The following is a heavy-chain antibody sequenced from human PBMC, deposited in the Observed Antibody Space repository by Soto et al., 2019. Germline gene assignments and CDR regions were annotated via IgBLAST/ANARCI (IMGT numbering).Heavy chain of an antibody. CDR3: ARDVSSVTVRGIFDY. Sequence: QVQLQQWGAGLLKPSETLSLTCAVYGGSFSGYYWSWIRQPPGKGLEWIGEINHSGSTNYNPSLKSRFTISVDTSKNQFSLKLSSVTAADTAVYYCARDVSSVTVRGIFDYWGQGTLVTVSS. CDR2: INHSGST. J-gene: IGHJ4*02. D-gene: IGHD4-17*01. CDR1: GGSFSGYY. V-gene: IGHV4-34*01.